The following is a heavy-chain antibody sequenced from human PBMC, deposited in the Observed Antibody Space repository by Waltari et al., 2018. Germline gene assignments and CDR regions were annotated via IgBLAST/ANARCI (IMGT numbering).Heavy chain of an antibody. D-gene: IGHD6-19*01. CDR2: INGNSGST. J-gene: IGHJ4*02. V-gene: IGHV4-59*12. Sequence: QVQLQESGPGLVKPSETLSLTCAVSGGSFSSYWWSWIRKPPGKGLEWIGEINGNSGSTNYNPSLKSRVTISKDASKNQFSLKLSSVTAADTAVYYCARDLGGWSLGSLDVWGRGVLVTVSS. CDR1: GGSFSSYW. CDR3: ARDLGGWSLGSLDV.